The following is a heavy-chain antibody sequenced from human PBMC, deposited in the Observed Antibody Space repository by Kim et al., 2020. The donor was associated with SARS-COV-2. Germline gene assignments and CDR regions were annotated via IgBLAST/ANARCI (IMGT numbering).Heavy chain of an antibody. CDR2: ISSNGGST. CDR1: GFTFSSYA. D-gene: IGHD3-3*01. J-gene: IGHJ3*01. CDR3: ARAHYEL. Sequence: GGSLRLSCAASGFTFSSYAMHWVRQAPGKGLEYVSAISSNGGSTYYANSVKGRFTISRDNSKNTLYLQMGSLRAEDMAVYYCARAHYELWGQGTMVTVSS. V-gene: IGHV3-64*01.